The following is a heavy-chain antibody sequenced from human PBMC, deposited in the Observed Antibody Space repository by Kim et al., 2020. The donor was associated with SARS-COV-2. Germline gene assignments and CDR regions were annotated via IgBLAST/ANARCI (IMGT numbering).Heavy chain of an antibody. CDR1: GYTFTTYY. V-gene: IGHV1-2*05. J-gene: IGHJ4*02. CDR2: IDPNTGGT. D-gene: IGHD6-6*01. Sequence: ASVKLSCKASGYTFTTYYIHWVQQAPGQGLEWMGRIDPNTGGTNYAQKFQGRVTMTRDTSTSTAYMELSRLRSDDTVVYYCARYLVEGQLAYDYWGQGTL. CDR3: ARYLVEGQLAYDY.